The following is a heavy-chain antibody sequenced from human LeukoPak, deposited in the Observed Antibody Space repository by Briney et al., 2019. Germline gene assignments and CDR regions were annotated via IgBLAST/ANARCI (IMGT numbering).Heavy chain of an antibody. D-gene: IGHD4-17*01. Sequence: PEGSLRLSCAASGFTFSSYWMSWVRQAPGKGLEWVANIKQDGSEKYYVDSVKGRFTISGDNAKNSLYLQMNSLRAEDTAVYYCARDRAVTRFDPWGQGTLVTVSS. CDR3: ARDRAVTRFDP. CDR1: GFTFSSYW. V-gene: IGHV3-7*01. CDR2: IKQDGSEK. J-gene: IGHJ5*02.